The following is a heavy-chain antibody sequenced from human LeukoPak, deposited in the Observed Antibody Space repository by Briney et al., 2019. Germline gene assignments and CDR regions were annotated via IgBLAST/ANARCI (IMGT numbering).Heavy chain of an antibody. Sequence: PSETLSLTCAVYGGSFSGHYWSWIRQPPGKGLEWIGEINHSQSTNYNPSLKSRVTISVDTSENQFSLNLSSVTAADTAVYYCPRGGGWPVKFDYWGQGTLVTVSS. J-gene: IGHJ4*02. CDR1: GGSFSGHY. D-gene: IGHD6-19*01. V-gene: IGHV4-34*01. CDR2: INHSQST. CDR3: PRGGGWPVKFDY.